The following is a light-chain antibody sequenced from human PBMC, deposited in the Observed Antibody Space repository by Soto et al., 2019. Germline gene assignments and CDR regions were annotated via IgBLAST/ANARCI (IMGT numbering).Light chain of an antibody. V-gene: IGKV3-11*01. Sequence: IVLTQSPVTLSLSPGQGAALSCRASQSISNYVAWYQQKPGQAPRLLIYDASNRATGTPARFSGSGSGTDFTLTISSLEPEDFAVYYCQQRSNCPPSITLGQGTRLEIK. CDR2: DAS. J-gene: IGKJ5*01. CDR1: QSISNY. CDR3: QQRSNCPPSIT.